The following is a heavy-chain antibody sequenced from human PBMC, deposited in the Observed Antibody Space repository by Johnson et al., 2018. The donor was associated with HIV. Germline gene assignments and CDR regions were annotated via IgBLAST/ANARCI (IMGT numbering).Heavy chain of an antibody. V-gene: IGHV3-66*01. CDR2: IYSGGST. J-gene: IGHJ3*02. D-gene: IGHD3-10*01. Sequence: VQLVESGGGLVQPGGSLRLSCAASGFTVSSNYMSWVRQAPGKGLEWVSVIYSGGSTYYADSVKGRFTISRDNSKNTLYLQMNTLRAEDTAVYYCARVGYGVVVWFGVDDAFDIWGQGTMVTVSS. CDR3: ARVGYGVVVWFGVDDAFDI. CDR1: GFTVSSNY.